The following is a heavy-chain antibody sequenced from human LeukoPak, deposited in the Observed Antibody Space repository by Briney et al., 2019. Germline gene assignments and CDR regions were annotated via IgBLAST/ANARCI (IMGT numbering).Heavy chain of an antibody. CDR1: GFTFSSYA. Sequence: PGGSLRLSCAASGFTFSSYAMSWVRQAPGKGLEWVSAISGSGGSTYYADSVKGRFTISRDNSKNTLYLQMNSLRAEDTAVYYCAKFQGYCSSTSCYLDAFDIWGQGTMVTVSS. CDR3: AKFQGYCSSTSCYLDAFDI. J-gene: IGHJ3*02. D-gene: IGHD2-2*01. V-gene: IGHV3-23*01. CDR2: ISGSGGST.